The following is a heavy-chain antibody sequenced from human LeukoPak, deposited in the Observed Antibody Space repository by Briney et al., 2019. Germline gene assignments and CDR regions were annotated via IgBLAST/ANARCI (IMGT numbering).Heavy chain of an antibody. J-gene: IGHJ4*02. CDR3: ARDLRQASFDY. CDR2: ISYDGSNK. V-gene: IGHV3-30*01. CDR1: GFTFSSYA. Sequence: GRSLRLSCAASGFTFSSYAMHWVRQAPGKGLEWVAVISYDGSNKYYADSVKGRLTISRDNSKNTMYLQMNSLRAEDTAVYYCARDLRQASFDYWGQGTLVTVSS.